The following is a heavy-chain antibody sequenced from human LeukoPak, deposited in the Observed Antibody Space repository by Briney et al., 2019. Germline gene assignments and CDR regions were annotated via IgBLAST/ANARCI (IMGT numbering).Heavy chain of an antibody. J-gene: IGHJ4*02. Sequence: SETLSLTCTVSGVSISSYYWSWIRQPPGKGLEWIGYIYYSGSTYYNPSLKSRVTISVDTSKNQFSLKLSSVTAADTAVYYCAREGGYSSSHFDYWGQGTLVTVSS. CDR1: GVSISSYY. CDR3: AREGGYSSSHFDY. CDR2: IYYSGST. V-gene: IGHV4-30-4*08. D-gene: IGHD6-6*01.